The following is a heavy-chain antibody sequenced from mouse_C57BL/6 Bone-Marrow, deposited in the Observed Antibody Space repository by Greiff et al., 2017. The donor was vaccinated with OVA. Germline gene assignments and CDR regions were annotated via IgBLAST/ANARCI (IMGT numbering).Heavy chain of an antibody. CDR3: TTDDGSSYPSFDY. CDR1: GFNIKDDY. D-gene: IGHD1-1*01. Sequence: VQLQQSGAELVRPGASVKLSCTASGFNIKDDYMHWVKQRPEQGLEWIGWIDPENGDTEYASKFQGKATITADTSSNTAYLQLSSLTSEDTAVYYCTTDDGSSYPSFDYWGQGTTLTVSS. J-gene: IGHJ2*01. CDR2: IDPENGDT. V-gene: IGHV14-4*01.